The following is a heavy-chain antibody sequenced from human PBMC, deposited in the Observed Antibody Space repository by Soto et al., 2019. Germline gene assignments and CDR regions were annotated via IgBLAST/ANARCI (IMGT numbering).Heavy chain of an antibody. CDR2: IYYSGST. D-gene: IGHD3-22*01. Sequence: SETLSLTCTVSGGSISSGDYYWSWIRQPPGKGLEWIGYIYYSGSTYYNPSLKSRVTISVDTSKNQFSLKLSSVTAADTAVYYCARDKRVTMIGGWFDPWGQGTLVTVS. CDR1: GGSISSGDYY. CDR3: ARDKRVTMIGGWFDP. V-gene: IGHV4-30-4*01. J-gene: IGHJ5*02.